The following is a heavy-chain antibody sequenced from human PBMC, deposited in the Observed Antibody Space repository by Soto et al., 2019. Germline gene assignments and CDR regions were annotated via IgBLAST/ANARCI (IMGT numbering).Heavy chain of an antibody. CDR3: ARARATIAAAAIFDC. Sequence: PSETLSLTCAVSGGSISTSNWWSWVRQPPGKGLEWIGEVYRTGSTNYNPSLESRVTVSIDKSKNQFSLKLTSVTAADTAVYYCARARATIAAAAIFDCWGQGTLVTVPQ. J-gene: IGHJ4*02. CDR1: GGSISTSNW. CDR2: VYRTGST. D-gene: IGHD6-13*01. V-gene: IGHV4-4*02.